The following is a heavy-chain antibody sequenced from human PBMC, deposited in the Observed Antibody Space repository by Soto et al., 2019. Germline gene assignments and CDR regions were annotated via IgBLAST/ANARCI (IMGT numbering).Heavy chain of an antibody. D-gene: IGHD3-22*01. CDR2: INHSGGT. CDR3: ARASLIGVPGFFDV. CDR1: GGSFSAYY. Sequence: SETLSLTCAVYGGSFSAYYWSWIRQPPGKGLEWIGEINHSGGTSYNPSLKSRVTISVDTSKSQFSLKLTSVTAADTAVYYCARASLIGVPGFFDVWGRGTLVTVSS. V-gene: IGHV4-34*01. J-gene: IGHJ2*01.